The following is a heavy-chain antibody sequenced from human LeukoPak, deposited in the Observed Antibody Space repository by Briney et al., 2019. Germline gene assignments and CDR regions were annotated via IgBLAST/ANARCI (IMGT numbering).Heavy chain of an antibody. CDR2: INPSGGST. CDR1: GYTFTGYY. D-gene: IGHD5-24*01. Sequence: ASVKVSCKASGYTFTGYYMHWVRQAPGQGLEWMGIINPSGGSTSYAQKFQGRVTMTRDMSTSTVYMELSSLRSEDTAVYYCARDRDGYNGFDYWGQGTLVTVSS. J-gene: IGHJ4*02. V-gene: IGHV1-46*01. CDR3: ARDRDGYNGFDY.